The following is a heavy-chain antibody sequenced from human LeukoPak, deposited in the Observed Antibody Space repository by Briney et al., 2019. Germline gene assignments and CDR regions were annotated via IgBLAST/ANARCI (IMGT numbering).Heavy chain of an antibody. D-gene: IGHD1-26*01. V-gene: IGHV3-23*01. CDR2: ISGSGGST. CDR3: ATTHLLRGNAFDI. J-gene: IGHJ3*02. Sequence: PGGSLRLPCAASGFTFSSYAMSWVRQAPGKGLEWVSAISGSGGSTYYADSVKGRFTISRDNSKNTLYLQMNSLRAEDTAVYYCATTHLLRGNAFDIWGQGTMVTVSS. CDR1: GFTFSSYA.